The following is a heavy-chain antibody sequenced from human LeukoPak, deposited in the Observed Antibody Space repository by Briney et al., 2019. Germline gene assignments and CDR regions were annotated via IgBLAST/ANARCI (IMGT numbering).Heavy chain of an antibody. J-gene: IGHJ6*02. CDR2: ISSSSSYT. D-gene: IGHD4-17*01. V-gene: IGHV3-11*05. CDR1: GGSFSGYY. Sequence: KPSETLSLTCAVYGGSFSGYYWSWIRQAPGKGLEWVSYISSSSSYTNYADSVKGRFTISRDNAKNSLYLQMNSLRAKDTAVYYCARDWPYGDHPPGMDVWSQGTTVTVSS. CDR3: ARDWPYGDHPPGMDV.